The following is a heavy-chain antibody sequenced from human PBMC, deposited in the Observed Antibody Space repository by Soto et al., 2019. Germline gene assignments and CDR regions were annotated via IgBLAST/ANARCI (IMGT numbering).Heavy chain of an antibody. CDR2: MNPNSGNT. J-gene: IGHJ6*03. CDR3: ARGRRGYYYYYYMDV. Sequence: ASVKVSCKASGYTFTSYDINWVRQATGQGLEWMGWMNPNSGNTCYAQKFQGRVTMTRNTSISTAYMELSSLRSEDTAVYYCARGRRGYYYYYYMDVWGKGTTLTVSS. CDR1: GYTFTSYD. V-gene: IGHV1-8*01.